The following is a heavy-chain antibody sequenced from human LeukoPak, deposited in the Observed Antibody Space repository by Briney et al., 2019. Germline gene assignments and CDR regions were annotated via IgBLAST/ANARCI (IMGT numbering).Heavy chain of an antibody. CDR1: GFTFSNAW. CDR3: TTVCSGGSCSRGG. D-gene: IGHD2-15*01. Sequence: GGSLRLSCAASGFTFSNAWMSWVRQAPGKGLEWVGRIKRKTDGGTTDYAAPVKGRFTISGDDSKNTLYLQMNSLKTEDTAVYYCTTVCSGGSCSRGGWGQGTLVTVSS. CDR2: IKRKTDGGTT. V-gene: IGHV3-15*01. J-gene: IGHJ4*02.